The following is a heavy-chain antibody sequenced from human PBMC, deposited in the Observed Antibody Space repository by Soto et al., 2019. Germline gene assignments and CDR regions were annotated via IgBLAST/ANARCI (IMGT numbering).Heavy chain of an antibody. Sequence: GGSLRLSCAASGFSLSDYSVNWVRQAPGKGLEWISYIAGRSGTMYYADSVKGRFTISRDTAKNSVYLQMNSLRAEDTALYFCVRAECPSCYGFRLCGPGTLVTVSS. CDR1: GFSLSDYS. D-gene: IGHD2-2*01. CDR3: VRAECPSCYGFRL. CDR2: IAGRSGTM. V-gene: IGHV3-48*01. J-gene: IGHJ1*01.